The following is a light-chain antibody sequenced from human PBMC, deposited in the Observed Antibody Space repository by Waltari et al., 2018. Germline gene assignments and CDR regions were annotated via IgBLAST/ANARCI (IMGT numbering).Light chain of an antibody. V-gene: IGKV4-1*01. CDR2: WAS. J-gene: IGKJ1*01. CDR3: QQYAASPWT. CDR1: QSVLYSPNNKNY. Sequence: DIVMTQSPDSLAVSLGERATINCKSSQSVLYSPNNKNYLGWYQQKQGQPPQLLIYWASTRESGVPDRFSGSGSGTDFTLTISSLQAEDVAVYYCQQYAASPWTFGQGTKVEVK.